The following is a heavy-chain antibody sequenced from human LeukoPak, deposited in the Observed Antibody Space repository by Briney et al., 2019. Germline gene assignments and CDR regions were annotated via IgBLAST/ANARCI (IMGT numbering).Heavy chain of an antibody. V-gene: IGHV3-7*01. D-gene: IGHD4-17*01. CDR2: INQAGSAK. Sequence: GGSLRLSCAASGITLNSYWMSWVRQAPGKGLEWVAQINQAGSAKYYVDSVKGRFTISRDNAKNTVYLQMNSLRAEDTAVYYCARDIGDEFDYWGQGTLVTVSS. CDR1: GITLNSYW. CDR3: ARDIGDEFDY. J-gene: IGHJ4*02.